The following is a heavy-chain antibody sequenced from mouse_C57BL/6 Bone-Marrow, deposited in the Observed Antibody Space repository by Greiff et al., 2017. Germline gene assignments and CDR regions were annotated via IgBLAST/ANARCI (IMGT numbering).Heavy chain of an antibody. J-gene: IGHJ3*01. V-gene: IGHV10-3*01. CDR3: VRGFFAY. CDR1: GFTFNTYA. CDR2: IRSKSSNYAT. Sequence: EVQLVESGAGLVQPKGSLKLSCAASGFTFNTYAMHWVRQAPGKGLEWVASIRSKSSNYATYYAVSGKGRLTISSDTSHILLYLHIYNLTTDDTAVYCCVRGFFAYWGQGTLVTVSA.